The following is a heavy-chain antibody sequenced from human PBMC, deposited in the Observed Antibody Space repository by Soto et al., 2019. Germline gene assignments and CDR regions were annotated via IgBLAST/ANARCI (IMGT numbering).Heavy chain of an antibody. D-gene: IGHD4-4*01. V-gene: IGHV4-30-4*01. CDR3: ARDYSNYEGYYYGMDV. CDR1: ISSGDYY. J-gene: IGHJ6*02. Sequence: ISSGDYYWSWIRQPPGKGLEWIGYIYYSGSTYYNPSLKSRVTISVDTSKNQFSLKLSSVTAADTAVYYCARDYSNYEGYYYGMDVWGQGTTVTVSS. CDR2: IYYSGST.